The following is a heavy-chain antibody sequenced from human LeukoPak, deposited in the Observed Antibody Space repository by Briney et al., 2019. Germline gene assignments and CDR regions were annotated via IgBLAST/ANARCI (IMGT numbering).Heavy chain of an antibody. CDR3: ARSYYDFLTGYYLDH. V-gene: IGHV4-4*09. J-gene: IGHJ4*02. Sequence: SETLSLTCNVSGDSISSYYWSWIRQPPGEGLEWIGYIYTSGTTSYNPSLKSRVTISVDTSKNQFSLRLSSVTAADTAVYYCARSYYDFLTGYYLDHWGQGTLVTVSS. CDR2: IYTSGTT. D-gene: IGHD3-9*01. CDR1: GDSISSYY.